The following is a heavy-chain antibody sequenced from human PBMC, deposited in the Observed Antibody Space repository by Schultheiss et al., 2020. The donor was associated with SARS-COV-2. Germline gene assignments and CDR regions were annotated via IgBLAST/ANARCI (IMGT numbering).Heavy chain of an antibody. D-gene: IGHD3-10*01. CDR3: ARGDSRFGSVEFDP. CDR2: ISGYNGNT. J-gene: IGHJ5*02. V-gene: IGHV1-18*01. CDR1: GYTFTSYG. Sequence: ASVKVSCKASGYTFTSYGISWVRQAPGQGLEWMGWISGYNGNTNYAQKLQGRVTMTTDTSTRTAYMELRSLRSDDTAVYYCARGDSRFGSVEFDPWGQGTLVTVSS.